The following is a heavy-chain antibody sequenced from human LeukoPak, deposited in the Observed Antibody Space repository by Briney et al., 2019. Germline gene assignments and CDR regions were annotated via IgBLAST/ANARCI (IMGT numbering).Heavy chain of an antibody. Sequence: GGSLRLSCAASGFTFSTYWMHWVRQAPGKGLEWVSYISSSGSTIYYADSVKGRFTISRDNAKNSLYLQMNSLRAEDTAVYYCARAAGLSLLYFDYWGQGTLVTVSS. CDR2: ISSSGSTI. V-gene: IGHV3-48*04. CDR1: GFTFSTYW. CDR3: ARAAGLSLLYFDY. D-gene: IGHD3-9*01. J-gene: IGHJ4*02.